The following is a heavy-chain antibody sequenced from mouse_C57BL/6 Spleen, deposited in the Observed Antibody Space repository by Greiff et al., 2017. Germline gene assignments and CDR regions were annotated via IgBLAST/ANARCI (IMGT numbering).Heavy chain of an antibody. Sequence: VQLKESGPELVKPGASVKISCKASGYSFTGYYMNWVKQSPEKSLEWIGEINPSTGGTTYNQKFKAKATLTVDKSSSTAYMQLKSLTSEDSAVYYCARYYDYDGVYAMDYWGQGTSVTVSS. D-gene: IGHD2-4*01. CDR1: GYSFTGYY. J-gene: IGHJ4*01. V-gene: IGHV1-42*01. CDR2: INPSTGGT. CDR3: ARYYDYDGVYAMDY.